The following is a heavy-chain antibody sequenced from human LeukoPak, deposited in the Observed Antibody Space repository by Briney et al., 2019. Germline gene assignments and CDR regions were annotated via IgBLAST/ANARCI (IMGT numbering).Heavy chain of an antibody. CDR2: ISSSSSTI. D-gene: IGHD1-26*01. CDR3: ARSSGSYSTHFDY. CDR1: GFTFSSYS. V-gene: IGHV3-48*04. J-gene: IGHJ4*02. Sequence: PGGSLRLSWAASGFTFSSYSMNWVRQAPGKGLEWVSYISSSSSTIYYADSVKGRFTISRDNAKNSLYLQMNSLRAEDTAVYYCARSSGSYSTHFDYWGQGTLVTVSS.